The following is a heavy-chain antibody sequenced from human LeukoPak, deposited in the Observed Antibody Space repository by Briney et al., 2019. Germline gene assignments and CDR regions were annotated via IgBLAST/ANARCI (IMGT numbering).Heavy chain of an antibody. Sequence: PGGSLRLSCAASGFTFSSYWMSWVRQAPGKGLEWVANIKQDGSEKYYVDSVKGRFTISRDNAKNSLYLQMNSLRAEDTAVYYCARDHSSGWYYFSYWGQGTLVTVSS. CDR2: IKQDGSEK. J-gene: IGHJ4*02. D-gene: IGHD6-19*01. CDR3: ARDHSSGWYYFSY. V-gene: IGHV3-7*01. CDR1: GFTFSSYW.